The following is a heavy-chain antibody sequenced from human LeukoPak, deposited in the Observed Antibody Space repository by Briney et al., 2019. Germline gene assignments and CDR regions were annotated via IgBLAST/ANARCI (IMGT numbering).Heavy chain of an antibody. J-gene: IGHJ4*02. D-gene: IGHD2-15*01. V-gene: IGHV1-18*01. CDR3: ARDQDGGYCSGGSCADFDY. CDR2: ISAYNGNT. Sequence: AASVKVSCKASGYTFTSYGISWVRQAPGQGLEWMGWISAYNGNTNYAQKLQGRVTMTTDTSTSTAYMELRSLRSDDTAVYYCARDQDGGYCSGGSCADFDYWGQGTLVTVSS. CDR1: GYTFTSYG.